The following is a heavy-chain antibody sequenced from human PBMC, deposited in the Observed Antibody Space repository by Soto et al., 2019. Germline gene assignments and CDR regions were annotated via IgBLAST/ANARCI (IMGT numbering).Heavy chain of an antibody. CDR1: GFTFSNAW. J-gene: IGHJ6*02. D-gene: IGHD3-3*01. CDR3: TTGPLYYDFWSGYYRGYYYGMDV. Sequence: VQLVESGGGLVKPGGSLRLSCAASGFTFSNAWMNWVRQAPGKGLEWVGRIKSKTDGGTTDYAAPVKGRFTISRDDSKNTLYLQMNSLKTEDTAVYYCTTGPLYYDFWSGYYRGYYYGMDVWGQGTTVTVSS. CDR2: IKSKTDGGTT. V-gene: IGHV3-15*07.